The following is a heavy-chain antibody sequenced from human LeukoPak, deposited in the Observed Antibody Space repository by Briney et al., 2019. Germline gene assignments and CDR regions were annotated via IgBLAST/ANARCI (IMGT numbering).Heavy chain of an antibody. Sequence: GASVKVSCKASGYTFTSNDINWVRQAPGQGLEWMGWMNPNSGNTGYAQKFQGRVTMTRNTSINTAYMELSSLRSEDTAVYNCARGSRRDGYNTLFDYWGQGTLVTVSS. J-gene: IGHJ4*02. CDR2: MNPNSGNT. CDR3: ARGSRRDGYNTLFDY. CDR1: GYTFTSND. V-gene: IGHV1-8*01. D-gene: IGHD5-24*01.